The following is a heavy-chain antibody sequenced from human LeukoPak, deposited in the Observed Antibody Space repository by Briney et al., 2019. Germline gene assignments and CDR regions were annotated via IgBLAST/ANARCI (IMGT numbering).Heavy chain of an antibody. CDR1: GYTFTNYG. Sequence: GASVKVSCKASGYTFTNYGLSWVRQAPGQGLEWMGWIRWNIGDTKYVEKFQGRVTMTTDTSTSTAYMELGSLRSDDTAVYYCARVAPNRRYCSGGTCLNSFDYWGQGTLVTVSS. CDR2: IRWNIGDT. D-gene: IGHD2-15*01. J-gene: IGHJ4*02. CDR3: ARVAPNRRYCSGGTCLNSFDY. V-gene: IGHV1-18*01.